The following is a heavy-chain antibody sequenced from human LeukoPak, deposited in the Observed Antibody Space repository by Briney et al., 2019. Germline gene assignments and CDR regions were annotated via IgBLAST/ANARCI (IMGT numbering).Heavy chain of an antibody. Sequence: PSETLSLTCAVYGGSFSGYYWSWTRQPPGKGLEWIGEINHSGSTNYNPSLKSRVTISVDTSKNQFSLKLSSVTAADTAVYYCARGRSIVDILATISLGFDYWGQGTLVTVSS. CDR2: INHSGST. V-gene: IGHV4-34*01. CDR1: GGSFSGYY. CDR3: ARGRSIVDILATISLGFDY. D-gene: IGHD5-12*01. J-gene: IGHJ4*02.